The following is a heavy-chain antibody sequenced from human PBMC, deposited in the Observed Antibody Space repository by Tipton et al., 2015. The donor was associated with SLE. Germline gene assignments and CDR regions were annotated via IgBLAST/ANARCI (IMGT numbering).Heavy chain of an antibody. CDR3: ARGVGGSYGYGFDY. Sequence: TLSLTCTVSGGSISSSSYYWGWIRQPPGKGLEWIGYIYYSGSTNYNPSLKSRVTISVDTSKNQFSLKLSSVTAADTAVYYCARGVGGSYGYGFDYWGQGTLVTVSS. D-gene: IGHD5-18*01. V-gene: IGHV4-61*05. CDR1: GGSISSSSYY. J-gene: IGHJ4*02. CDR2: IYYSGST.